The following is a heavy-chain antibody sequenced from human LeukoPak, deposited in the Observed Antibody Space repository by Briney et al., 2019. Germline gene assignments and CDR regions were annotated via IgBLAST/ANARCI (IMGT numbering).Heavy chain of an antibody. CDR2: IKQDGSEK. Sequence: GGSLRLSCAASGFTFSYWLSWVRRAPGKGLEGLANIKQDGSEKYYVDSVKGRFTISRDNAKNSLYLQMNSLRAEDTAVYYCATSAVITIFGVVIHNYFDCWGQGTPVTVSS. V-gene: IGHV3-7*01. CDR1: GFTFSYW. J-gene: IGHJ4*02. D-gene: IGHD3-3*01. CDR3: ATSAVITIFGVVIHNYFDC.